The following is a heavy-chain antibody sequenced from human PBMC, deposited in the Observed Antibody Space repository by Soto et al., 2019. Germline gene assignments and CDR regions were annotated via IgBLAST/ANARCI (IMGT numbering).Heavy chain of an antibody. CDR1: GFTFSSFA. CDR2: ISYDGSNK. CDR3: ARPSSGSYLDAFDI. J-gene: IGHJ3*02. V-gene: IGHV3-30-3*01. Sequence: GGSLRLSCAASGFTFSSFAMHWVRQAPGKGLEWVAVISYDGSNKYYADSVKGRFTISRDNSKNTLYLQMNSLRAEDTAVYYCARPSSGSYLDAFDIWGQGTMVTVSS. D-gene: IGHD1-26*01.